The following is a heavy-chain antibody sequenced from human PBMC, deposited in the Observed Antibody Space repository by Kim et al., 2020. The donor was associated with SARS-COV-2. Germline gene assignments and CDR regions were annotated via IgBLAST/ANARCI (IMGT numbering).Heavy chain of an antibody. J-gene: IGHJ4*02. CDR1: GGTFSSYA. Sequence: SVKVSCKASGGTFSSYAISWVRQAPGQGLEWMGRIIPILGIANYAQKFQGRVTITADKSTSTAYMELSSLRSEDTAVYYCARGGVGVYFDYWGQGTLVTVSS. CDR3: ARGGVGVYFDY. D-gene: IGHD1-26*01. CDR2: IIPILGIA. V-gene: IGHV1-69*04.